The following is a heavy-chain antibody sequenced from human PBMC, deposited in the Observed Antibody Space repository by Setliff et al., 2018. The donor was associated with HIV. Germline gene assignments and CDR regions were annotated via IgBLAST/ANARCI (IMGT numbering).Heavy chain of an antibody. V-gene: IGHV4-39*01. CDR2: FYYSGST. CDR1: GGSISSFTHH. Sequence: LSLTCTVSGGSISSFTHHWGVIRQPPGKGLEWIGSFYYSGSTSYNPSLKSRVTISGDTSKNQVSLRLSSVTAADTAVYYCARGARGYSYGWGQGTLVTVSS. J-gene: IGHJ4*02. CDR3: ARGARGYSYG. D-gene: IGHD5-18*01.